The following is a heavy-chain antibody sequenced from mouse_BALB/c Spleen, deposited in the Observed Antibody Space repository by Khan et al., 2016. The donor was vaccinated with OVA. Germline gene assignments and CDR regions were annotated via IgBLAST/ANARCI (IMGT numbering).Heavy chain of an antibody. D-gene: IGHD2-14*01. CDR1: GFSLSRYN. CDR2: IWSGGGT. CDR3: ARAYYRYDGYYAMDY. V-gene: IGHV2-6-4*01. Sequence: VQLQESGPGLVAPSQSLSITCTVSGFSLSRYNIHWVRQPPGKGLEWLGMIWSGGGTDYNSTLKIRLSISKDNSKSQVFLKMNSLQTDDTAMYYCARAYYRYDGYYAMDYWGQGTSVTVSS. J-gene: IGHJ4*01.